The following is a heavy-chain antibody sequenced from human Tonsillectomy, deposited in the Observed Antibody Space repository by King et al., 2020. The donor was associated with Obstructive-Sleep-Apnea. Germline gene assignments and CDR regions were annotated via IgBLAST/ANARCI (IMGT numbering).Heavy chain of an antibody. V-gene: IGHV3-21*01. D-gene: IGHD4-17*01. CDR3: AGECDYGDYGYWYFDL. CDR2: ISSSSSYI. CDR1: GFTFSSYS. Sequence: QLVQSGGGLVKPGGSLRLSCAASGFTFSSYSMNWVRQAPGKGLEWVSSISSSSSYIYYADSVKGRFTISRDNAKNSLYLQMNSLRAEDTAVYYCAGECDYGDYGYWYFDLWGRGTLVTVSS. J-gene: IGHJ2*01.